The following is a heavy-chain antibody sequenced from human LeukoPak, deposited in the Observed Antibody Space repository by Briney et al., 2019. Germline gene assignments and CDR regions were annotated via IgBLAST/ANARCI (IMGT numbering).Heavy chain of an antibody. J-gene: IGHJ4*02. CDR2: ISDDGRSK. Sequence: PGGSLRLSCAASGFSFISYGMHWVRQAPGKGQEWVGVISDDGRSKDYADSVKGRFTISRDNSKDTLYLQMNSLRDEDTAVYYCAKRPSDYADYVSYFDYCGQGTLVTVSS. D-gene: IGHD4-17*01. V-gene: IGHV3-30*18. CDR1: GFSFISYG. CDR3: AKRPSDYADYVSYFDY.